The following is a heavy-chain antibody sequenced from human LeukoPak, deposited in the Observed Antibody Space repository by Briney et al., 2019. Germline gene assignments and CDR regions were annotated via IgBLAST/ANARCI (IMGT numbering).Heavy chain of an antibody. CDR2: ISSSGSTI. CDR3: AREAGYDYYYYGMDV. Sequence: PGGSLRLSCAASGFTFSDYYISWIRQAPGKGLEWVSYISSSGSTIYYADSVKGRFTISRDNAKNSLYLQMNSLRAEDTAVYYCAREAGYDYYYYGMDVWGQGTTVTVSS. J-gene: IGHJ6*02. CDR1: GFTFSDYY. V-gene: IGHV3-11*01. D-gene: IGHD2-2*01.